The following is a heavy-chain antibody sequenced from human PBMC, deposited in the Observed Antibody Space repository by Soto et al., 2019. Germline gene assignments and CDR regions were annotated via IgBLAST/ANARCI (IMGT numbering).Heavy chain of an antibody. J-gene: IGHJ6*02. D-gene: IGHD3-10*01. CDR3: AKGITMVRGEYYYYYGMDV. V-gene: IGHV3-30-3*01. CDR1: GFTFSSYA. CDR2: ISYDGSNK. Sequence: QVQLVESGGGVVQPGRSLRLSCAASGFTFSSYAMHWVRQAPGKGLEWVAVISYDGSNKYYADSVKGRFTISRDNSKNTLYLQMNSLRAEDTAVYYCAKGITMVRGEYYYYYGMDVWGQGTTVTVSS.